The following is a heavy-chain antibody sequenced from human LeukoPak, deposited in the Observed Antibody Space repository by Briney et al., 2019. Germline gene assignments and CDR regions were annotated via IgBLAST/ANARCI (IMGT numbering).Heavy chain of an antibody. CDR2: FKSGGST. Sequence: TGGSMRLSCAASGFTVSSNYMSWVRQAPGKGLEWVSVFKSGGSTYYADSVKGRFTISKDNSKNTLYLQMNSLRPEDTAVYFCARAARWLAFDNWGQGTLVTVSS. D-gene: IGHD6-19*01. V-gene: IGHV3-53*01. J-gene: IGHJ4*02. CDR1: GFTVSSNY. CDR3: ARAARWLAFDN.